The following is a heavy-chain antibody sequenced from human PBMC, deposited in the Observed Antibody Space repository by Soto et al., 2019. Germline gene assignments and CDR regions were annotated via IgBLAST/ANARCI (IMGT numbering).Heavy chain of an antibody. CDR3: VRDGTKTLRAWFDP. D-gene: IGHD1-1*01. Sequence: SETLSLTCTVSGASISGFYWSWIRKSAGKGLEWIGRIYATGTTDYNPSLKSRVLMSVDTSKKQFSLKLRSVTAADTAVYYCVRDGTKTLRAWFDPWGQGISVTVSS. V-gene: IGHV4-4*07. CDR1: GASISGFY. CDR2: IYATGTT. J-gene: IGHJ5*02.